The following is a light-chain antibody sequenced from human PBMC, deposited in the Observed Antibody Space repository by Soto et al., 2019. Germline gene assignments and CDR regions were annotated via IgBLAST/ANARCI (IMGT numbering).Light chain of an antibody. CDR1: QGITTD. Sequence: DIQMTQSPSSLSASVGDRVTITCRASQGITTDLNWYQQKPGKAPKRLIYAASRLQSGVPSRFSGSGSGTDFTLTISSLQPDEFATYYCLQYNNYPYTFGQGTKLEIK. V-gene: IGKV1-17*01. CDR3: LQYNNYPYT. CDR2: AAS. J-gene: IGKJ2*01.